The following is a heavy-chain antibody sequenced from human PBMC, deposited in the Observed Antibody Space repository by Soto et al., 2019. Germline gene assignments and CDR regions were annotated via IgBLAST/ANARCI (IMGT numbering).Heavy chain of an antibody. CDR2: INAGNGNT. Sequence: VASVKVSYKACGYTFTSYAMHWVRQAPGQRLEWMGWINAGNGNTKYSQKFQGRVTITRDTSASTAYMELSSLRSEDTAVYYCARGLLVAATPGIDYWGQGTLVTVSS. CDR1: GYTFTSYA. J-gene: IGHJ4*02. D-gene: IGHD2-15*01. CDR3: ARGLLVAATPGIDY. V-gene: IGHV1-3*01.